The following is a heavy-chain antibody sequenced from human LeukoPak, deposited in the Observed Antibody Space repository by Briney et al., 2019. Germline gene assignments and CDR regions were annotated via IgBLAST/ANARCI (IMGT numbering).Heavy chain of an antibody. D-gene: IGHD5-24*01. CDR1: GFTFSSYA. V-gene: IGHV3-23*01. Sequence: GGSLRLSCAASGFTFSSYAMSWVRQAPGKGLEWVSAISGSGGSTYYADSVKGRFTISRDNSKNTLYLQMNSLRAEDTAVYYRTTPLRDGYNKAYFDYWGQGTLVTVSS. CDR3: TTPLRDGYNKAYFDY. J-gene: IGHJ4*02. CDR2: ISGSGGST.